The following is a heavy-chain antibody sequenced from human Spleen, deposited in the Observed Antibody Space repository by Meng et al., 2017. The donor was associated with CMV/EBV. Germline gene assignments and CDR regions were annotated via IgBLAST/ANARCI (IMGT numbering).Heavy chain of an antibody. CDR2: ISTSGSTI. D-gene: IGHD2-2*02. Sequence: GGSLRLSCGASGFTFSFYWMNWVRQAPGKGLEWVSYISTSGSTIYYADSVKGRFTISRDNPKNSLSLQMNSLRAEDTAVYYCARSRVGSAAIPGDYWGQGTLVTVSS. CDR3: ARSRVGSAAIPGDY. V-gene: IGHV3-48*04. J-gene: IGHJ4*02. CDR1: GFTFSFYW.